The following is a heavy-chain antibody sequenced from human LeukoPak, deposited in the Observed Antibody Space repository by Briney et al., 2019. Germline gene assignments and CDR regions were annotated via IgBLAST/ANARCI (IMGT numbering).Heavy chain of an antibody. CDR2: IYYSGST. V-gene: IGHV4-31*03. D-gene: IGHD6-19*01. CDR3: ARARYSSGWFLV. CDR1: GGSISSGGYY. J-gene: IGHJ4*02. Sequence: SETLSLTCTVSGGSISSGGYYWSWIRQHPGKGLEWIGYIYYSGSTYYNPSLKSRVTISVDTSKNQFSLKLSSVTAADTAVYYCARARYSSGWFLVWGQGTLVTVSS.